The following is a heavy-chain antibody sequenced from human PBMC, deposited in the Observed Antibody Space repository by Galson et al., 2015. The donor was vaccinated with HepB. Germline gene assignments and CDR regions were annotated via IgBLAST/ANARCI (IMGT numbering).Heavy chain of an antibody. Sequence: SVKVSCKASGGTFSRYAISWVRQAPGQGLEWMGWISAYNGNTNYAQKLQGRVTMTTDTSTSTAYMELRSLRSDDTAVYYCARLRQVYYYDSSGYDDYWGQGTLVTVSS. CDR2: ISAYNGNT. CDR3: ARLRQVYYYDSSGYDDY. CDR1: GGTFSRYA. D-gene: IGHD3-22*01. J-gene: IGHJ4*02. V-gene: IGHV1-18*01.